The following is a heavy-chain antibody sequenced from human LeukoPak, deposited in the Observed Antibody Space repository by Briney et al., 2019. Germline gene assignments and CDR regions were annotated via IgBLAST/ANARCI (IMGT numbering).Heavy chain of an antibody. D-gene: IGHD2-2*01. J-gene: IGHJ4*02. CDR2: IIPILGIA. CDR1: GGTFSSYA. V-gene: IGHV1-69*04. Sequence: GASVKVSCKASGGTFSSYAISWVRQAPGQGLEWMGRIIPILGIANYAQKFQGRVTITADKSTSTAYMELSSLRSEDTAVYYCASRSRYCSSTSCLDYWGQGTLVTVSS. CDR3: ASRSRYCSSTSCLDY.